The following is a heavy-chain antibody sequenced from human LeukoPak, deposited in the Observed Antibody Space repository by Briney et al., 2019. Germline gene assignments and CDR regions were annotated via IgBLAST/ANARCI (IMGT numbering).Heavy chain of an antibody. CDR2: IYPGGSDI. V-gene: IGHV5-51*01. CDR3: AKQQAWHFDS. Sequence: GESLQISCKGSGYSFPSYWIGWVRQMSGKGLEWMGIIYPGGSDIRYSLSFEGQVTISADKSISTAYLQWSSLKASDTAMYYCAKQQAWHFDSWGQGTLVTVSS. CDR1: GYSFPSYW. J-gene: IGHJ4*02. D-gene: IGHD5-12*01.